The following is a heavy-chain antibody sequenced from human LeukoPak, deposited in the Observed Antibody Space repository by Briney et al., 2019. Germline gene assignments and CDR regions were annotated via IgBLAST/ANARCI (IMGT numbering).Heavy chain of an antibody. CDR3: ATTYSSSWLFDY. CDR2: IYYSGST. CDR1: GGSISSGGYY. Sequence: PSETLSLTCTVSGGSISSGGYYWSWIRQHPGKGLEWIGYIYYSGSTYYNPSLKSRVTISVDTSKNQFSLKLSSVTAADTAVYYCATTYSSSWLFDYWGQGTLVTVSS. D-gene: IGHD6-13*01. V-gene: IGHV4-31*03. J-gene: IGHJ4*02.